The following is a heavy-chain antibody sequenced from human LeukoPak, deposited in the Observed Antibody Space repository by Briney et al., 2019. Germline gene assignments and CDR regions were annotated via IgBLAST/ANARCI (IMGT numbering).Heavy chain of an antibody. D-gene: IGHD4-17*01. J-gene: IGHJ3*02. CDR3: ARHIAGPVTSGFDI. Sequence: ASVKLSCKASGYTFTSYAISWVRQAPGHGLEWMGSINTYKGNTQYAQRLQGRVTMTTDTSTNTAYMELGSLRSDDTAVYFCARHIAGPVTSGFDIWGQGTMVTVSS. CDR1: GYTFTSYA. CDR2: INTYKGNT. V-gene: IGHV1-18*01.